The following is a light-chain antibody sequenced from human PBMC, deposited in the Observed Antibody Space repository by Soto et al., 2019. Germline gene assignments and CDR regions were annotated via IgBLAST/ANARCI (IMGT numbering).Light chain of an antibody. Sequence: QSVLTQPASVSGSPGQSITISCTGTSSDVGSYNLVSWYQQHPGKATKLMIYEVSKRPSGVSNRFSGSKSGNTASLTISGLQAEDEADYYCCSYAGSSTSYGFGTGTKVTVL. J-gene: IGLJ1*01. CDR1: SSDVGSYNL. V-gene: IGLV2-23*02. CDR3: CSYAGSSTSYG. CDR2: EVS.